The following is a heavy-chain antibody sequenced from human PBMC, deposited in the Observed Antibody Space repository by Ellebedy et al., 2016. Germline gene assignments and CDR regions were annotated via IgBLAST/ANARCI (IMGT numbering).Heavy chain of an antibody. Sequence: GGSLRLSCAASGFTFSTYAIHWVRQAPGGGLEWVAVISYDESNEDYSDSVKGRFTISRDNSRNTVFLQMNSLRAEDTAVYYCARGCTRGGNCYFTHDFWGQGTLVTVSS. CDR2: ISYDESNE. CDR1: GFTFSTYA. J-gene: IGHJ4*02. D-gene: IGHD2-15*01. CDR3: ARGCTRGGNCYFTHDF. V-gene: IGHV3-30-3*01.